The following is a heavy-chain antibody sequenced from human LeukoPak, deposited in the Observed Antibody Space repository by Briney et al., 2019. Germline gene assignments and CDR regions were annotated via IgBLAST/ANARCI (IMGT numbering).Heavy chain of an antibody. CDR2: INYSGST. CDR3: ARHAHYYGSGFDP. D-gene: IGHD3-10*01. J-gene: IGHJ5*02. Sequence: KSSETLSLTCSVSRGSISGNSYYWAWIRQPPGKGLEWIGSINYSGSTYYNPPLKSRVTISVDTSRNQFSLKLRSVTAADTAVYYCARHAHYYGSGFDPWGQGTLVTVSS. V-gene: IGHV4-39*01. CDR1: RGSISGNSYY.